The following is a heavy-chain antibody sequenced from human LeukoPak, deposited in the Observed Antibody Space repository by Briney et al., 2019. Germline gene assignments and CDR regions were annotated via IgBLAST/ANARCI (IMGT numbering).Heavy chain of an antibody. V-gene: IGHV3-48*01. J-gene: IGHJ4*02. D-gene: IGHD2-21*02. CDR1: GFIFSSYS. CDR3: ARVGAYCGGDCYSAGPFDY. Sequence: GGSLRLSCAASGFIFSSYSMNWVRQAPGKGLEWVSYISSRSRTIHYADSVKGRFTISRDNAKNSLYLQMNSLRAEDMAVYYCARVGAYCGGDCYSAGPFDYWGQGTLVTVSS. CDR2: ISSRSRTI.